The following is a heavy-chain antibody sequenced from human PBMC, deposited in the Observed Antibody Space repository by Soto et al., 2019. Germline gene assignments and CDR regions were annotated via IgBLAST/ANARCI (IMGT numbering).Heavy chain of an antibody. D-gene: IGHD3-16*01. V-gene: IGHV3-48*01. CDR3: ARKGGARDAFDI. Sequence: GGSLRLSCAASGFAFSSYNMNWVRQAPGKGLEWISHISSSTKTIYYADSVEGRFSISRDNAKNSLYLQMNTLRAEDTAVYYCARKGGARDAFDIWGQGTMVTVSS. J-gene: IGHJ3*02. CDR2: ISSSTKTI. CDR1: GFAFSSYN.